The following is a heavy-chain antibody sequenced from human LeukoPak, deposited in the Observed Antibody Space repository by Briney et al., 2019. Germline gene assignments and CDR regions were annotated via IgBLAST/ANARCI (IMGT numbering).Heavy chain of an antibody. CDR3: AKVSVGYSSSWYKYFQH. V-gene: IGHV3-72*01. CDR2: VRNKANGYRT. D-gene: IGHD6-13*01. CDR1: GFTLSDHY. J-gene: IGHJ1*01. Sequence: GGSLRLSCATSGFTLSDHYMDWVRQAPGKGLEWVGRVRNKANGYRTEYAASVEGRFTVSGDASQNSLYLQMNSLKTEDTAVYYCAKVSVGYSSSWYKYFQHWGQGTLVTVSS.